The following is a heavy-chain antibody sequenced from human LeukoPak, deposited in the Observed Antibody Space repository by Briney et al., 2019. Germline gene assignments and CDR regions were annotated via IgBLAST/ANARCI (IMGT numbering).Heavy chain of an antibody. CDR1: GFSLSTSGMC. Sequence: SGPALVKPTQTLTLTCTFSGFSLSTSGMCVSWIRQPPGKGLEWLGYIYYSGITNYNPSLKSRVTISVDTSRNQFSLKLSSVTAADTAVYYCARGMTTVTHWGQGTLVTVSS. V-gene: IGHV4-61*08. D-gene: IGHD4-11*01. CDR2: IYYSGIT. J-gene: IGHJ4*02. CDR3: ARGMTTVTH.